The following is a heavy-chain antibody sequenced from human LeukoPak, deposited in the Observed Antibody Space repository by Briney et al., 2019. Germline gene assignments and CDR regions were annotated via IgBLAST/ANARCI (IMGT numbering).Heavy chain of an antibody. Sequence: VRLRETLSLSSTVFGGSISSSSYYWSWIRQPPGKGLEWIGYIYYSGSTNYNPSLKSRVAISVDTSKNQFSLKLSSVTAADTAVYYCARSQGIGYFDYWGQGTLVTVSS. CDR3: ARSQGIGYFDY. CDR1: GGSISSSSYY. D-gene: IGHD2-21*01. J-gene: IGHJ4*02. CDR2: IYYSGST. V-gene: IGHV4-61*01.